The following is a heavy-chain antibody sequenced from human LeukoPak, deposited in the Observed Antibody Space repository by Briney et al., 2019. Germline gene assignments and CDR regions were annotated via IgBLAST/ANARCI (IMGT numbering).Heavy chain of an antibody. CDR3: ARGSHYDYVWGTYYYYYMDV. D-gene: IGHD3-16*01. CDR1: GYTFTSYD. CDR2: MNPNSGNT. J-gene: IGHJ6*03. V-gene: IGHV1-8*01. Sequence: ASVKVSCKASGYTFTSYDINWVRQATGQGLEWMGWMNPNSGNTGYAQKFQGRVTMTRNTSISTAYMELSSLRSEDTAVYYCARGSHYDYVWGTYYYYYMDVWGKGTTVTISS.